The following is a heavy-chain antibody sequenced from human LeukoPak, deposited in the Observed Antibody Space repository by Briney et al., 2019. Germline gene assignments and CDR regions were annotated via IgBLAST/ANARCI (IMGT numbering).Heavy chain of an antibody. V-gene: IGHV4-59*01. CDR2: IYYSGST. CDR1: GGSISSYY. D-gene: IGHD3-22*01. CDR3: ARDYSSGYHGVPNWCFDL. J-gene: IGHJ2*01. Sequence: SETLSLTCTVSGGSISSYYWSWIRQPPGKGLEWIGYIYYSGSTNYNPSLKSRVTISVDTSKNQFSLKLSSVTAADTAVYYSARDYSSGYHGVPNWCFDLWGRGTLVTVSS.